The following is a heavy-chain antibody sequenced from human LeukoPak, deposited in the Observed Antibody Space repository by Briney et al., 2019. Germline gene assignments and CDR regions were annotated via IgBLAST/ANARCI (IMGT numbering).Heavy chain of an antibody. Sequence: GESLKISCKGSGYTFTNYWIGWMRQMPGKGLEWMGIIFPGDSDTRYSPSFQGQVTISADKSISTAYLQWSSLKASDTAMYYCARRQGSSSGINWFDPWGQGTLVTVSS. J-gene: IGHJ5*02. D-gene: IGHD6-6*01. V-gene: IGHV5-51*01. CDR1: GYTFTNYW. CDR3: ARRQGSSSGINWFDP. CDR2: IFPGDSDT.